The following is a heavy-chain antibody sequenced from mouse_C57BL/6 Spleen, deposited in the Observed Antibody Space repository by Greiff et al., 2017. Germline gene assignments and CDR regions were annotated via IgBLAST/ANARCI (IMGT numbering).Heavy chain of an antibody. CDR1: GYSITSGYY. CDR2: ISYDGSN. J-gene: IGHJ3*01. CDR3: ASLYHKGAY. D-gene: IGHD6-1*01. V-gene: IGHV3-6*01. Sequence: EVQVVESGPGLVKPSQSLSLTCSVTGYSITSGYYWNWIRQFPGNKLEWMGYISYDGSNNYNPSLKNRISITRDTSKNQFFLKLNSVTTEDTATYYCASLYHKGAYWGQGTLVTVSA.